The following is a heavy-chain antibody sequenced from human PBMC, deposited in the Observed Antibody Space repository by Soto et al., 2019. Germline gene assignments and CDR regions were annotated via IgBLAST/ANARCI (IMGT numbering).Heavy chain of an antibody. J-gene: IGHJ6*02. D-gene: IGHD3-16*01. CDR1: GLTVSHNY. V-gene: IGHV3-53*01. Sequence: GGSLRLSCVASGLTVSHNYMAWARQAPEMGLEWVSILYTEGTTYYADSVKGRFTISRDSSKNTLFLQMDSLRAEDTAVYYCVRPRPSGENYGMDVWGQGTTVTVYS. CDR3: VRPRPSGENYGMDV. CDR2: LYTEGTT.